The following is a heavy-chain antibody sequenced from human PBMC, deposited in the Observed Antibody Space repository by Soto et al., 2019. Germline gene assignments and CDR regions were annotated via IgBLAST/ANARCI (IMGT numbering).Heavy chain of an antibody. CDR2: ISYDGSNK. V-gene: IGHV3-30-3*01. J-gene: IGHJ6*02. Sequence: GGSLRLSCAASGFTFGTYAMHWVRQAPGKGLEWVAVISYDGSNKYYADSVKDLFTISRDNSKNTLYLQMNSLRAEDTAVFYCARGVYGSGIMDVWGQGTTVTVSS. D-gene: IGHD3-10*01. CDR3: ARGVYGSGIMDV. CDR1: GFTFGTYA.